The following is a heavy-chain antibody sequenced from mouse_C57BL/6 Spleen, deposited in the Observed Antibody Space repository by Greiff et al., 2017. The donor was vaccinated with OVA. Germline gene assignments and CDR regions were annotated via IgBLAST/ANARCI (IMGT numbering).Heavy chain of an antibody. D-gene: IGHD2-2*01. V-gene: IGHV1-26*01. CDR1: GYTFTDYY. CDR3: EYGYDRGSFAY. Sequence: VQLQQSGPELVKPGASVKISCKASGYTFTDYYMNWVKQSHGKSLEWIGDINPNNGGTSYNQKFKGKATLTVDKSSSTAYMELRSLTSEDSAVYYCEYGYDRGSFAYWGQGTLVTVSA. J-gene: IGHJ3*01. CDR2: INPNNGGT.